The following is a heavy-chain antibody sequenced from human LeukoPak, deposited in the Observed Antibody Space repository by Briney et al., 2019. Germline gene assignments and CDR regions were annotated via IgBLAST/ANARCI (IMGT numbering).Heavy chain of an antibody. CDR2: INHSGST. J-gene: IGHJ6*02. D-gene: IGHD6-13*01. Sequence: SETLSLTCTVSGGSISGYYWSWIRQPPGKGLEWIGEINHSGSTNYNPSLKSRVTVSVDTSKNQFSLKLSSVTAADTAVYYCARGQQLVRYYYGMDVWGQGTTVTVSS. V-gene: IGHV4-34*01. CDR3: ARGQQLVRYYYGMDV. CDR1: GGSISGYY.